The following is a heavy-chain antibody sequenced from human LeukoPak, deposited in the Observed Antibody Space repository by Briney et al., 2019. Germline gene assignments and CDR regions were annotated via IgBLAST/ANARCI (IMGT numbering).Heavy chain of an antibody. J-gene: IGHJ5*02. CDR3: ARAYNSGWSLPFDP. V-gene: IGHV3-30-3*01. D-gene: IGHD6-19*01. Sequence: GRSLRLSCAASGFTFGSHTMHWVRQAPGKGLEWVAVISYDGGNKYYADSVKGRFTISRDNSKNTLYLQMNNLRVDDTAVYYCARAYNSGWSLPFDPWGQGTLVTVSS. CDR1: GFTFGSHT. CDR2: ISYDGGNK.